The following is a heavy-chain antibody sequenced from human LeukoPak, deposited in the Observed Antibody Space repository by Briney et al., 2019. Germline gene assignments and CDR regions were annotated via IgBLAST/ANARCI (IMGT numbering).Heavy chain of an antibody. CDR1: GFTFSSYG. V-gene: IGHV3-30*03. CDR2: ISYDGSNK. CDR3: AIIPTSSTSCYGANWFDP. D-gene: IGHD2-2*01. Sequence: PGGSLRLSCAASGFTFSSYGMHWVRQAPGKGLEWVAVISYDGSNKYYADSVKGRFTISRDNSKNTLYLQMNSLRAEDTAVYYCAIIPTSSTSCYGANWFDPWGQGTLVTVSS. J-gene: IGHJ5*02.